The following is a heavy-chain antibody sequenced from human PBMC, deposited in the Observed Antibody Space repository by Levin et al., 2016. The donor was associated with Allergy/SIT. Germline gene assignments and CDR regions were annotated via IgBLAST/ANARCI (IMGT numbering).Heavy chain of an antibody. V-gene: IGHV4-34*01. Sequence: SETLSLTCAVYGGSFSGYYWSWIRQPPGKGLEWIGEINHSGSTNYNPSLKSRVTISVDTSKNQFSLKLSSVTAADTAVYYCACKYSSSSVWFDPWGQGTLVTVSS. CDR2: INHSGST. CDR1: GGSFSGYY. D-gene: IGHD6-6*01. J-gene: IGHJ5*02. CDR3: ACKYSSSSVWFDP.